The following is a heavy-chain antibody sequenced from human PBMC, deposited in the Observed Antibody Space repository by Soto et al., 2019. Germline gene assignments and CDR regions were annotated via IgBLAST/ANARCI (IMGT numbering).Heavy chain of an antibody. CDR3: ARGLSDYGDYDYYYYGMDV. CDR1: GFTFSSYG. J-gene: IGHJ6*02. CDR2: IWYDGSNK. Sequence: PGGSLRLSCAASGFTFSSYGVHWVRQAPGKGLEWVAVIWYDGSNKYYADSVKGRFTISRDNSKNTLYLQMNSLRAEDTAVYYCARGLSDYGDYDYYYYGMDVWGQGTTVTDSS. V-gene: IGHV3-33*01. D-gene: IGHD4-17*01.